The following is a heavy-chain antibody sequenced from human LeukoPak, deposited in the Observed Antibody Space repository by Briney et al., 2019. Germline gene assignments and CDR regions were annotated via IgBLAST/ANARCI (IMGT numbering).Heavy chain of an antibody. V-gene: IGHV3-66*01. CDR3: ARDPPAVLIDTYG. CDR2: VYSGGST. CDR1: GFSFYHAW. D-gene: IGHD2-8*01. Sequence: PGGSLRLSCAASGFSFYHAWMNWVRQAPGKGLEWVSLVYSGGSTYYADSVKGRFTISRDNSKNMVYLQMNSLRAEDTAMYYCARDPPAVLIDTYGWGQGTLVTVSS. J-gene: IGHJ4*02.